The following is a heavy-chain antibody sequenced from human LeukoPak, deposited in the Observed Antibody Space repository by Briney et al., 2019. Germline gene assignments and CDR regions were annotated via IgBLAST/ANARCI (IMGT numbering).Heavy chain of an antibody. Sequence: GGSLRLSCTASGFTFSSYAMSWVRQAPGKGPEWVSTVSGSGGTTYYADSVKGRFTISRDNSRNTEYLQMNSPRAEDTAVYYCAKRTLTPSESHSPLDYWGQGTLVTVSS. CDR2: VSGSGGTT. CDR1: GFTFSSYA. J-gene: IGHJ4*02. CDR3: AKRTLTPSESHSPLDY. V-gene: IGHV3-23*01. D-gene: IGHD1-26*01.